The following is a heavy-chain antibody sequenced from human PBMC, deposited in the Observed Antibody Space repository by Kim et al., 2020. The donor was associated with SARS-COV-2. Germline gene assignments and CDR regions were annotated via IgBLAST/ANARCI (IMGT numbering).Heavy chain of an antibody. V-gene: IGHV3-33*01. J-gene: IGHJ4*02. CDR3: ARDHAAANYFDS. CDR1: GFTFNNYV. CDR2: IWFDASGE. Sequence: GGSLRLSCAASGFTFNNYVMHWVRQAPGKGLEWVSLIWFDASGEKYADSVKGRFTISRDNSRNTLYLQMNSLRAEDTAVYYCARDHAAANYFDSWVQG. D-gene: IGHD2-2*01.